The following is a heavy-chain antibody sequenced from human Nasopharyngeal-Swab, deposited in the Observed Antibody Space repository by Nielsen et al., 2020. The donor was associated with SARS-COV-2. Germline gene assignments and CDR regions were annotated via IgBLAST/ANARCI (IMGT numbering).Heavy chain of an antibody. J-gene: IGHJ4*02. CDR3: ARDRGNYFDY. CDR1: GYTFTAYY. CDR2: INPNTGGT. Sequence: ASVKVSCKTSGYTFTAYYIHWVRQAPGQGLEWMGRINPNTGGTNYAQNFQGRVTMTRDTSTSTVYMELSSLRSEDTAVYYCARDRGNYFDYWGQGTLVTVSS. V-gene: IGHV1-2*06.